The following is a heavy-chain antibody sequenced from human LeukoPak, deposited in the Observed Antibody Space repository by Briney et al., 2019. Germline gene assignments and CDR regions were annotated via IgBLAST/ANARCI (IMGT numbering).Heavy chain of an antibody. CDR3: ARYNSQRFRSDP. J-gene: IGHJ5*02. CDR1: SFSFSTYW. Sequence: GGSLRLSCAASSFSFSTYWMSWVRQAPGKGLEWVANINQDGSEKYYVDSVKGRFTISRDNAKNSLYLQMNSLRAEDTAVYYCARYNSQRFRSDPWGQGTLVTVSS. D-gene: IGHD1-14*01. CDR2: INQDGSEK. V-gene: IGHV3-7*05.